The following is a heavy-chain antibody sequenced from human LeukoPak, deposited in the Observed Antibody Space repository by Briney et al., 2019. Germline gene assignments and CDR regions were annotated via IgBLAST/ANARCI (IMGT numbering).Heavy chain of an antibody. CDR3: ARVLSGRGSLYDYYYYMDV. J-gene: IGHJ6*03. CDR2: IKKDGSEV. D-gene: IGHD3-10*01. CDR1: GFTFSSYW. V-gene: IGHV3-7*03. Sequence: GGSLRLSCAASGFTFSSYWMTWIRQAPGKGLEWVANIKKDGSEVYYVDSVKGRFTISRDISKNTLYLQMNSLRAEDTAVYYCARVLSGRGSLYDYYYYMDVWGKGTTVTISS.